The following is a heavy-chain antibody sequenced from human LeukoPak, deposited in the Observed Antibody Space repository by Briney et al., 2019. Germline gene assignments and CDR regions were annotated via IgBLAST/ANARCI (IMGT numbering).Heavy chain of an antibody. CDR1: GITFRSFW. D-gene: IGHD6-6*01. Sequence: PGGSLRLSCAASGITFRSFWMTWVRQAPGKGLEWVSSISSSSSYIYYADSVKGRFTISRDNAKNSLYLQMNSLRAEDTAVYYFARDGAALLTPFDYWGPGTLVTVSS. CDR2: ISSSSSYI. V-gene: IGHV3-21*01. J-gene: IGHJ4*02. CDR3: ARDGAALLTPFDY.